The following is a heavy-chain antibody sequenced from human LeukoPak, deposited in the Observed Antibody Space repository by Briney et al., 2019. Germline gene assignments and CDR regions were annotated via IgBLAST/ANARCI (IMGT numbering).Heavy chain of an antibody. J-gene: IGHJ4*02. CDR3: ARGTIKFDY. Sequence: GGSLRLSCAASGFTFSTYLMNWVRQAPGKGLGWVSSISSSSDYIYYVDSVKGRFTISRDNAKNSLFLQMNSLRAEDTAVYFCARGTIKFDYWGRGTLVTVSS. D-gene: IGHD1-14*01. CDR2: ISSSSDYI. V-gene: IGHV3-21*01. CDR1: GFTFSTYL.